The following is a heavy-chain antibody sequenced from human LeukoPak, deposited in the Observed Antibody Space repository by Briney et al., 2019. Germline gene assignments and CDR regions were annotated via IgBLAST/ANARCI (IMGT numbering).Heavy chain of an antibody. D-gene: IGHD2-2*02. CDR1: GGSFSGYY. Sequence: PSETLSLTCAVYGGSFSGYYWSWIRQPPGKGLEWIGEINHSGSTNYNPSLKSRVTISVDTSKNQFSLKLSSVTAADTAVYYCARIGCSSTSCYTHYSDYWGQGTLVTVSS. CDR2: INHSGST. V-gene: IGHV4-34*01. J-gene: IGHJ4*02. CDR3: ARIGCSSTSCYTHYSDY.